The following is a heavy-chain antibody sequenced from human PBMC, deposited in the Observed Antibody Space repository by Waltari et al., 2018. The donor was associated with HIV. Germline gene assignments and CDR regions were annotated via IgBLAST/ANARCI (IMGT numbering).Heavy chain of an antibody. Sequence: EVQLVESGGGLVQPGGSLRLSCAASGFTFRNNWMTWVRQDPGKGLEWLANINPDGSGTYHVDSAKGRFTISRDNAKNSLYLQMNSLRVEDTAVYYCARAGGAWNRFDYWGQGTLVTVSS. CDR3: ARAGGAWNRFDY. CDR2: INPDGSGT. V-gene: IGHV3-7*01. CDR1: GFTFRNNW. D-gene: IGHD1-1*01. J-gene: IGHJ4*02.